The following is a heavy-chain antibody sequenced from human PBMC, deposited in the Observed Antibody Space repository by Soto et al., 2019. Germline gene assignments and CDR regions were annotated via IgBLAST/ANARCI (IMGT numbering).Heavy chain of an antibody. Sequence: GGSLRLSCAASGFTFSSYWMSWVRQAPGKGLEWVANIKQDGSEKYYVDSVKGRFTISRDNAKNSLYLQMNSLRAEDTAVYYCARETPPSFTYYDPTFDYWGQGTLVTVSS. CDR3: ARETPPSFTYYDPTFDY. CDR2: IKQDGSEK. V-gene: IGHV3-7*01. J-gene: IGHJ4*02. CDR1: GFTFSSYW. D-gene: IGHD3-3*01.